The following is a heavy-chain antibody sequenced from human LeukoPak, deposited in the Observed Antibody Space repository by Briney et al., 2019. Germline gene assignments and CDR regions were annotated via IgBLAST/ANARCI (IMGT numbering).Heavy chain of an antibody. CDR3: AKSFGPVIAAAGTGAD. D-gene: IGHD6-13*01. J-gene: IGHJ4*02. Sequence: GGTLRLSCAAFGFTFSIHGMNWVRQAPGKGLEWVSGISPGADITYYADSVKGRFTISRDNSKNTLYLQMNSLRVEDTAVYYCAKSFGPVIAAAGTGADWGQGTLVTVSS. V-gene: IGHV3-23*01. CDR2: ISPGADIT. CDR1: GFTFSIHG.